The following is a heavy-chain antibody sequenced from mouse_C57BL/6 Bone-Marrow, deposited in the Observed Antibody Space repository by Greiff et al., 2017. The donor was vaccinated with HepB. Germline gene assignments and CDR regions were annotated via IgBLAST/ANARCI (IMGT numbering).Heavy chain of an antibody. CDR2: ISSGSSTI. CDR3: AISWGGYYYAMDY. CDR1: GFTFSDYG. Sequence: EVKLVESGGGLVKPGGSLKLSCAASGFTFSDYGMHWVRQAPEKGLEWVAYISSGSSTIYYADTLQGRCTISRDNSKNTRFLQMTSVRSEDTDMYYCAISWGGYYYAMDYWGQGTSVTVSS. V-gene: IGHV5-17*01. J-gene: IGHJ4*01. D-gene: IGHD1-1*01.